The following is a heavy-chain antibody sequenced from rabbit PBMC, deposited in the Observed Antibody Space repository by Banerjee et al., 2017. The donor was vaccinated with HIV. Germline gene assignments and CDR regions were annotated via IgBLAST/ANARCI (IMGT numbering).Heavy chain of an antibody. CDR2: IYADSGST. Sequence: GGDLVKPGASLTLTCTASGFTVSGSFWICWVRQAPGKRLEWIGCIYADSGSTYYATWAKGRFTLSKTSSTTVTLQMTSLTAADTATYFCARDLAGVIGWNFNFWGPGTLVTVS. D-gene: IGHD4-1*01. CDR1: GFTVSGSFW. CDR3: ARDLAGVIGWNFNF. V-gene: IGHV1S45*01. J-gene: IGHJ6*01.